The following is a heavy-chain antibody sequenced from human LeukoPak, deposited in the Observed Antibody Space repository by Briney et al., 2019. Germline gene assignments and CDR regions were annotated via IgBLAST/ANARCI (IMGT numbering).Heavy chain of an antibody. Sequence: GGSLRLSCAASGFTFSSYSMNWVRQARGKGLEWVSSISSSSSYIYYADSVKGRFTISRDNAKNSLYLQMNSLRAEDTAVYYCARGVWFGDFSWFDPWGPGTLVTVSS. J-gene: IGHJ5*02. CDR2: ISSSSSYI. D-gene: IGHD3-10*01. V-gene: IGHV3-21*01. CDR3: ARGVWFGDFSWFDP. CDR1: GFTFSSYS.